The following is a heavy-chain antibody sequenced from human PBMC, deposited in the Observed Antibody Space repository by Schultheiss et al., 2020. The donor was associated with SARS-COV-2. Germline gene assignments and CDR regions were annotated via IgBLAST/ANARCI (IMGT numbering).Heavy chain of an antibody. D-gene: IGHD6-19*01. J-gene: IGHJ1*01. CDR3: ARRPLTSAWPFQH. CDR2: IDPDNGGT. V-gene: IGHV1-2*02. CDR1: GYTFTDYN. Sequence: ASVKVSCKASGYTFTDYNIHWVRQAPGQGLEWVGWIDPDNGGTKSPQKFQGRVTLTSDRSSTTAYLELSGLRSDDTAVYYCARRPLTSAWPFQHWGQGTLVTVSS.